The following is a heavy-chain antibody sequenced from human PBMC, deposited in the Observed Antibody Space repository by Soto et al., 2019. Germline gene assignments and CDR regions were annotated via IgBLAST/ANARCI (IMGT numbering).Heavy chain of an antibody. D-gene: IGHD6-13*01. CDR3: ASPNSSSWDYYGMDV. J-gene: IGHJ6*02. CDR2: IYPGDSDT. Sequence: EVQLVQSGAEVKKPGESLKISCKGSGYSFTSYWIGWVRQMPGKGLEWMGIIYPGDSDTRYSPSFQGQVTISADKSISTAYLQWSSLKASDTAMYYCASPNSSSWDYYGMDVWGQGTTVTVSS. V-gene: IGHV5-51*01. CDR1: GYSFTSYW.